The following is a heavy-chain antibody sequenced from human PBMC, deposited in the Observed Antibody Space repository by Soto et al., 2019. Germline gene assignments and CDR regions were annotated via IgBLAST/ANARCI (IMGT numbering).Heavy chain of an antibody. J-gene: IGHJ4*02. D-gene: IGHD3-10*01. CDR2: IKSESDGGTT. V-gene: IGHV3-15*06. CDR3: ATDISPGSFYANFVYLDF. Sequence: AGGSLRLSCTASEFIFSKAWMSWVRQAPGKGLEWVGRIKSESDGGTTQYAAPVRGRFTISRDDAKNTLSLQMNSLKSEDTAVYYCATDISPGSFYANFVYLDFWGQGTPVTVSS. CDR1: EFIFSKAW.